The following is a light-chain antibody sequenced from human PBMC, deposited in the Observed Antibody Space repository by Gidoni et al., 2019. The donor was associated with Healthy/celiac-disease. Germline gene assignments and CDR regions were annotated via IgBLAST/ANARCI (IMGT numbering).Light chain of an antibody. J-gene: IGKJ4*01. CDR2: GAS. CDR3: QQYNNWPPLT. Sequence: EIVMTQSTATLSVSPGERATLSCRASQSVSSNLAWYQQKPGQAPRLLIYGASTRATGIPARFSGSGSGREFTLTISSLQSEDFAVYYCQQYNNWPPLTFGGGTKVEIK. CDR1: QSVSSN. V-gene: IGKV3-15*01.